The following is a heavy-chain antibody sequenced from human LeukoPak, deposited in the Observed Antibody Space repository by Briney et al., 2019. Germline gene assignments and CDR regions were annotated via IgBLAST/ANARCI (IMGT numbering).Heavy chain of an antibody. J-gene: IGHJ4*02. CDR1: GFTFSSYG. V-gene: IGHV3-30*18. CDR2: ISYDGSYE. Sequence: PGGSLRLSCAASGFTFSSYGIHWVRQAPGKGLEWVAFISYDGSYEYYADSVKGRFTISRDNSKNTLYLHMNSLRPEDTAVYYCVKDLYYYDKGGFDYWGQGTLVTVSS. CDR3: VKDLYYYDKGGFDY. D-gene: IGHD3-22*01.